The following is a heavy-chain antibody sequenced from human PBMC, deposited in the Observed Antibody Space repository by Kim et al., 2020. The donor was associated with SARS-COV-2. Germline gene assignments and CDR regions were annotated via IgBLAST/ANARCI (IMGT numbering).Heavy chain of an antibody. D-gene: IGHD6-19*01. Sequence: AQTLQGRVTMTTDTSTSTAYMERRSLRSDDTAVYYCASDIAVAPGGAFDIWGQGTMVTVSS. V-gene: IGHV1-18*01. J-gene: IGHJ3*02. CDR3: ASDIAVAPGGAFDI.